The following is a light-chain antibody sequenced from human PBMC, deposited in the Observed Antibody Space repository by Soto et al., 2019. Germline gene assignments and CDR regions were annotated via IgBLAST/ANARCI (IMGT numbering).Light chain of an antibody. CDR3: QQYNSAWT. J-gene: IGKJ1*01. V-gene: IGKV1-5*03. CDR1: QSVSSW. Sequence: DIQMTQSPSTLSASVGDRVTITCRASQSVSSWLAWYQQKPRKAPNLLIYTASSLESGVPSRFSGSGSGTEFTLTISSLQPDDFATYYCQQYNSAWTFGQGTTVEIK. CDR2: TAS.